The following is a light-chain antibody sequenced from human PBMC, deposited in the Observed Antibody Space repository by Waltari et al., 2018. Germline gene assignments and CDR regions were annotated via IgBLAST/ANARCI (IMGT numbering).Light chain of an antibody. Sequence: DIVMTQSPDSLAVSLGERATINCKSSQSVFYSSNNKNYLTWYQQTPGQPPKLLISWASTRESGVPDRFSGSGSGTDFTLTISSLQAEDVAVYYCQQYYSTPITFGQGTRLEIK. CDR1: QSVFYSSNNKNY. CDR2: WAS. V-gene: IGKV4-1*01. J-gene: IGKJ5*01. CDR3: QQYYSTPIT.